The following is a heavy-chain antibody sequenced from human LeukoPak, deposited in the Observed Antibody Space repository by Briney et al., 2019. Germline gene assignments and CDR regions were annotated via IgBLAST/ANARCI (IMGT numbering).Heavy chain of an antibody. CDR2: INWNCGST. J-gene: IGHJ4*02. Sequence: GGSLRLSCAASGFTFSSYAMGWVRQAPGKGLEWVSGINWNCGSTGYADSVKGRFTISRDNAKNSLYLQMNSLRAEDTALYYCARTIIAVAGFDYWGQGTLVTVSS. V-gene: IGHV3-20*04. CDR3: ARTIIAVAGFDY. CDR1: GFTFSSYA. D-gene: IGHD6-19*01.